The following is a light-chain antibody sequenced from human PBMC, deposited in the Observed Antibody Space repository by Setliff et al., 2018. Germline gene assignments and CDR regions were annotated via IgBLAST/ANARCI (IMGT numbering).Light chain of an antibody. Sequence: QSALAQPASVSGSPGQSITISCTGTSSDVGAYNYVSWYQQHPGKAPKLMIYDVSNRPSGVSNRFSGSKSGNTASLTISGLHAEDEADYYCCSYADTSTLFGGGTKVTVL. V-gene: IGLV2-23*02. CDR3: CSYADTSTL. J-gene: IGLJ2*01. CDR1: SSDVGAYNY. CDR2: DVS.